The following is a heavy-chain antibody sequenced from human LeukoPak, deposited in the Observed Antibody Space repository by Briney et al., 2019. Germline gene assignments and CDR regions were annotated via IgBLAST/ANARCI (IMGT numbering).Heavy chain of an antibody. CDR3: LNSTRSHRFDY. J-gene: IGHJ4*02. Sequence: GGSLRLSCAASGFTFSSYWMCWVRQAPGKGLEWVAIIKQDGSDKYYVDSVEGRFIISRDNAKNSLYLQMNSLRAEDTAAYYCLNSTRSHRFDYWGQGTLVTVSS. D-gene: IGHD2-15*01. CDR2: IKQDGSDK. CDR1: GFTFSSYW. V-gene: IGHV3-7*01.